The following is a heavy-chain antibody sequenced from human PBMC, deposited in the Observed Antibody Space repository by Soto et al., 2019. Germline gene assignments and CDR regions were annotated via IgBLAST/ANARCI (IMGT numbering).Heavy chain of an antibody. CDR1: GYTFTTYD. CDR3: ARDPYDVLMVNAPNLYGMDV. V-gene: IGHV1-18*01. CDR2: ISTYNGNT. D-gene: IGHD2-8*01. J-gene: IGHJ6*02. Sequence: QVQLVQSGAEVKKPGPSVKVSCKASGYTFTTYDISWVRQAPGQGLEWMGRISTYNGNTNYPQSLQGRLTMTTDTSTTTAYMELRNLRSDDTAVYYCARDPYDVLMVNAPNLYGMDVWGQGTTVTVSS.